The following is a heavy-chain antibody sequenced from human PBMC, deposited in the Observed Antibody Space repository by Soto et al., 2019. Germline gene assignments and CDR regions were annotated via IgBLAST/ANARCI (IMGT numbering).Heavy chain of an antibody. CDR2: IKSKTDGGTT. CDR1: GFTFGNAW. CDR3: TTKSSPDGFTLAY. V-gene: IGHV3-15*01. J-gene: IGHJ4*02. Sequence: PGGSLRLSCAASGFTFGNAWMSWVRQAPGKGLEWVGRIKSKTDGGTTDYAEPVKGRFTISRDDSKNTLYLQMNSLKNEDTAVYYCTTKSSPDGFTLAYWGQGHLVTVSS. D-gene: IGHD3-10*01.